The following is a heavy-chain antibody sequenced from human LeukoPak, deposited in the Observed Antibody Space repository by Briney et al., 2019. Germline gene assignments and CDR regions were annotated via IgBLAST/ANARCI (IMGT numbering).Heavy chain of an antibody. J-gene: IGHJ6*02. V-gene: IGHV1-18*01. Sequence: ASVKVSCKASGYTFTSYGISWMRQAPGQGLEWMGWISAYNGNTNYAQKLQGRVTMTTDTSTSTAYMELRSLRSDDTAVYYCARDFPNLGYSYGHGPYYYYYGMDVWGQGTTVTVSS. CDR3: ARDFPNLGYSYGHGPYYYYYGMDV. D-gene: IGHD5-18*01. CDR1: GYTFTSYG. CDR2: ISAYNGNT.